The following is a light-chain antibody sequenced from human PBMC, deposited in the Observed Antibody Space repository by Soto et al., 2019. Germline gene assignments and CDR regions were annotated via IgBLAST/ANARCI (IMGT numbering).Light chain of an antibody. CDR3: QQYGSAPPYT. CDR2: GAS. J-gene: IGKJ2*01. CDR1: QSVSSSH. Sequence: EIVLTQSPGTLSLSPRERATLSCRASQSVSSSHLAWYQQKPGQAPRLLIYGASSRATGVPDRFSGIGSGTDFTLTISRLEPEDFAVYYCQQYGSAPPYTFGQGTKLEIK. V-gene: IGKV3-20*01.